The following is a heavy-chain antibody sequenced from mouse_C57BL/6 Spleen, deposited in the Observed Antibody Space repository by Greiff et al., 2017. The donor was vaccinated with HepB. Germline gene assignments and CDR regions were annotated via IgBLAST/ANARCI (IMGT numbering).Heavy chain of an antibody. CDR3: ALYYYGRRADY. Sequence: QVQLQQPGAELVKPGASVKLSCKASGYTFTSYWMQWVKQRPGQGLEWIGEIDPSDSYTNYNQKFKGKATLTVDTSSSTAYMQLSSLTSEDSAVYYCALYYYGRRADYWGQGTTLTVSS. V-gene: IGHV1-50*01. D-gene: IGHD1-1*01. CDR2: IDPSDSYT. J-gene: IGHJ2*01. CDR1: GYTFTSYW.